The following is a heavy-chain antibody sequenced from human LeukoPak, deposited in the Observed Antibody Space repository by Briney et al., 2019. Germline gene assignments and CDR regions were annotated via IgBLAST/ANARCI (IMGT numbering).Heavy chain of an antibody. V-gene: IGHV3-30*04. CDR2: IAYDGSNE. Sequence: PGRSLRLSCVVSGFTFNNYGMHWVRQAPGKGLAWVASIAYDGSNENYAESVKGRFTISRDNAKNSLFLQMNSLRAEDTAVYYCATLLGDTSIYHFDYWGQGTLVTVSS. J-gene: IGHJ4*02. CDR3: ATLLGDTSIYHFDY. D-gene: IGHD3-10*01. CDR1: GFTFNNYG.